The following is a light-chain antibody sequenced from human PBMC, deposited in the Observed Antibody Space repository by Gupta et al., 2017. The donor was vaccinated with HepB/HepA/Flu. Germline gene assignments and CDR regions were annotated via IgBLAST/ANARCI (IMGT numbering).Light chain of an antibody. CDR3: QQLNSYPHT. Sequence: DIQLTQSPSFLSASVGDRVTITCRASQGIITYLAWYQQKPGKAPKLLLYAASTLQSGVPSRFSGSGSGTEFTLTISSLQPEDFATYFCQQLNSYPHTFGQGTKLEIK. CDR1: QGIITY. V-gene: IGKV1-9*01. CDR2: AAS. J-gene: IGKJ2*01.